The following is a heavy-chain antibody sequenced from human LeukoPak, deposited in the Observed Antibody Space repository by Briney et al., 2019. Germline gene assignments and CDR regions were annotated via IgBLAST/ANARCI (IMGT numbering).Heavy chain of an antibody. CDR1: GGSISSGDYY. Sequence: SETLSLTCTVSGGSISSGDYYWSWIRQPPGKGLEWIGYIYYSGSTYYNLSLKSRVTISVDTSKNQFSLKLSSVTAADTAVYYCARGGGDYGDYPAAFDIWGQGTMVTVSS. J-gene: IGHJ3*02. CDR2: IYYSGST. V-gene: IGHV4-30-4*08. D-gene: IGHD4-17*01. CDR3: ARGGGDYGDYPAAFDI.